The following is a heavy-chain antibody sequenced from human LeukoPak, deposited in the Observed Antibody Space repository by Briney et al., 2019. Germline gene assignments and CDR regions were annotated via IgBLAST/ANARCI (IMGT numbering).Heavy chain of an antibody. Sequence: SETLSLTCTVSGGSVNSGNCYWSWIRQPPGKGLEWIGFIYYSGSTNYNSSLKSRVTISVDTSKNQFSLRLNSVTAADTAVYYCARGYSSGWYYFDPWGQGTLVTVSS. CDR1: GGSVNSGNCY. CDR2: IYYSGST. J-gene: IGHJ4*02. D-gene: IGHD6-19*01. CDR3: ARGYSSGWYYFDP. V-gene: IGHV4-61*01.